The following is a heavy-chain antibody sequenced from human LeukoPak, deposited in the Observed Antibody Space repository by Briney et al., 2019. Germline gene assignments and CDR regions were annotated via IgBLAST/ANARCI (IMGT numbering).Heavy chain of an antibody. J-gene: IGHJ6*02. CDR3: AKYSSNWDYYFYHYGMDV. Sequence: PAGSLRLSCSASGVAFSSYAMTCVRQAPSKGLEWVPALSCSGGRTYYADSVKGQFSLSRDNFKTAVYLQINSLRAEDTGVYVCAKYSSNWDYYFYHYGMDVWGQGTTVTVSS. V-gene: IGHV3-23*01. D-gene: IGHD6-13*01. CDR1: GVAFSSYA. CDR2: LSCSGGRT.